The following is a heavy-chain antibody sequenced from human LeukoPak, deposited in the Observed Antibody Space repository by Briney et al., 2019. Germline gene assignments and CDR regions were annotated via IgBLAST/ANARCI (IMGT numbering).Heavy chain of an antibody. CDR2: IKSDGTRT. D-gene: IGHD2/OR15-2a*01. CDR3: ARESDYLDV. CDR1: GFTFSSYW. J-gene: IGHJ6*02. Sequence: GGSLRLSCAASGFTFSSYWMHWVRQDPGKGLVWVSRIKSDGTRTGYAGSVKGRFTISRDNAKNTLYLQMNSLRAEDTAVYYCARESDYLDVWGQGTTVTVS. V-gene: IGHV3-74*01.